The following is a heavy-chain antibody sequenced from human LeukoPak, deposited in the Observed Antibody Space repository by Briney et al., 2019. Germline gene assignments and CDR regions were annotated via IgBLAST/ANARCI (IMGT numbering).Heavy chain of an antibody. Sequence: PGGSLRLSCAASGFTFSNYEMNWVRQAPGKGLEWVSYISSSGSTIKHADSVKGRFTISRDNAKNSLYLQMNSLRAEDTAVYFCARDYYYYNGMDVWGQGTTVTVSS. J-gene: IGHJ6*02. CDR1: GFTFSNYE. CDR2: ISSSGSTI. CDR3: ARDYYYYNGMDV. V-gene: IGHV3-48*03.